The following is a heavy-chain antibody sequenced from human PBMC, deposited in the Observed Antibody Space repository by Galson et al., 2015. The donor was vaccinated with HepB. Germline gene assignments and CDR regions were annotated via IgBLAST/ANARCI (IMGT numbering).Heavy chain of an antibody. J-gene: IGHJ4*02. CDR3: ARSLLRDYGSGSYSLDY. V-gene: IGHV1-18*01. CDR2: ISAYTDYT. D-gene: IGHD3-10*01. CDR1: GYTFTSYG. Sequence: QSGAEVKKPGASVKVSCKASGYTFTSYGINWVRQAPGQGLEWMGWISAYTDYTNYAQRLQGRVTMTTDTSTTTAYMELRSLRSDDTAVYYCARSLLRDYGSGSYSLDYWGQGTLVTVSS.